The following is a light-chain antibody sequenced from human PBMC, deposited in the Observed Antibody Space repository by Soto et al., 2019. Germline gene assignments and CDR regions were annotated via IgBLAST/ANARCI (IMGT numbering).Light chain of an antibody. V-gene: IGLV2-8*01. CDR3: TSYTNSGTWV. Sequence: QSALTQPPSASGSPGQSVTISCTGTSSDIGGYNSVSWYQQHPGKAPRLMIYEVNKRPSGVPDRFSGSKSGYTASLTVSGLQTEDEADYYCTSYTNSGTWVFGGGTKLTVL. J-gene: IGLJ3*02. CDR1: SSDIGGYNS. CDR2: EVN.